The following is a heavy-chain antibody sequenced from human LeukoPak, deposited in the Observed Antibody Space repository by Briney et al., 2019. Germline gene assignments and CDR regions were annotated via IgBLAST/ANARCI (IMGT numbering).Heavy chain of an antibody. CDR2: ISYDGSNK. J-gene: IGHJ3*02. CDR3: ARDRDTTLVHDAFDI. Sequence: GGSLRLSCAASGFTFSSYAMHWVRQAPGKGLEWVAVISYDGSNKYYADSVKGRFTISRDNSKNTLYLQMNSLRAEDTAVYYCARDRDTTLVHDAFDIWGQGTMVTVSS. V-gene: IGHV3-30*04. CDR1: GFTFSSYA. D-gene: IGHD5-18*01.